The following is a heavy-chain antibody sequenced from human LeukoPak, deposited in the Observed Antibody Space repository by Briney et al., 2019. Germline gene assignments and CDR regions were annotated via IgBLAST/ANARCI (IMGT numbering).Heavy chain of an antibody. CDR1: GFTFSTYA. V-gene: IGHV3-23*01. Sequence: GGSLRLSCAASGFTFSTYAMSWVRQAPGKGLEWVSGLSGSGSSAYYADSVKGRFTISRDNSKNTLYLQMNSLRPEDTAVYYCAKDQDVVVVAATDYWGQGTLVTVSS. J-gene: IGHJ4*02. CDR2: LSGSGSSA. CDR3: AKDQDVVVVAATDY. D-gene: IGHD2-15*01.